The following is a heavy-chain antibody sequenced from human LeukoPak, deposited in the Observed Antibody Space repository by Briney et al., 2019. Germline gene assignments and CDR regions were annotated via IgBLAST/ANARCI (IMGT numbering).Heavy chain of an antibody. CDR1: GFNFIDYS. V-gene: IGHV3-74*03. CDR3: AKSDWFDP. J-gene: IGHJ5*02. Sequence: GGSLRLSCAASGFNFIDYSMNWVRQAPGKGLEWVSRSKYDGSTAMYAESVKGRFTISRDNARGTLYLQMNSLRVDDTAVYYCAKSDWFDPCGRGILVTVSS. CDR2: SKYDGSTA.